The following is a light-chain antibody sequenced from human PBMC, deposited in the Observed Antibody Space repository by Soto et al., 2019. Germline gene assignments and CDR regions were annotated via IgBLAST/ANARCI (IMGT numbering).Light chain of an antibody. CDR1: SSDVGFFNY. V-gene: IGLV2-14*01. J-gene: IGLJ1*01. CDR2: EGS. CDR3: SSYTTSSIYV. Sequence: QSVLTQPASVSGSPGQSVTISCTGTSSDVGFFNYVSWYQHHPGKVPRFLIYEGSKRPSGVSSRFSGSKSGNTASLTFSGLQAEDEADYYCSSYTTSSIYVFGTGTKVTVL.